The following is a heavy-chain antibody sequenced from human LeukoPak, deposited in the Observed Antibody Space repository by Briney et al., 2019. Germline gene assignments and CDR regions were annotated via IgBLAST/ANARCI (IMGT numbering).Heavy chain of an antibody. CDR1: GYTFTSYY. CDR3: ARIGYYGSAPDY. V-gene: IGHV1-46*01. CDR2: INPSGGST. D-gene: IGHD3-10*01. Sequence: GASVKVSCKASGYTFTSYYMHWVRQAPGQGLEWMGIINPSGGSTSYAQKFQGRVTMTRDTSISTAYMELSRLRSDDTAVYYCARIGYYGSAPDYWGQGTLVTVSS. J-gene: IGHJ4*02.